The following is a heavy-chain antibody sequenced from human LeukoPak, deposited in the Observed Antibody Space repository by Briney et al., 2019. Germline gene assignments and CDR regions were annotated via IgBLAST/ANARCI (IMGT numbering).Heavy chain of an antibody. D-gene: IGHD5-18*01. J-gene: IGHJ4*02. CDR2: IFGSGGSP. V-gene: IGHV3-23*01. CDR1: GFTFGSYA. Sequence: PGGSLRLSCEASGFTFGSYAMYWVRQAPGKGLEWVAGIFGSGGSPHYADSVRGRFTISRVNSKNTVYLQINSLRADDTAVYYCGKTTTGYSSGQKPAWPVDSWGQGTLVTVSS. CDR3: GKTTTGYSSGQKPAWPVDS.